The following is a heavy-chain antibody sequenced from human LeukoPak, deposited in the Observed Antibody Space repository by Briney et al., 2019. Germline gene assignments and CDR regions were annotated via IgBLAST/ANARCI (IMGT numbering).Heavy chain of an antibody. D-gene: IGHD3-10*01. CDR2: INHSGST. V-gene: IGHV4-34*01. CDR1: GGSFSGYY. CDR3: ARGPRPTYYYGSGSYRGSYYFDY. J-gene: IGHJ4*02. Sequence: SETQSLTCAVYGGSFSGYYWSWIRQPPGKGLEWIGEINHSGSTIYNPPLKSRVNISVDTSKNQFSLKLSSVTAADTAVYYCARGPRPTYYYGSGSYRGSYYFDYWGQGTLGTVSS.